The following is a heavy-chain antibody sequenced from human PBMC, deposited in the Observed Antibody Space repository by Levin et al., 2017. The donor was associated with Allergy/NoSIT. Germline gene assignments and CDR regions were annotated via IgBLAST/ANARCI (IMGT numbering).Heavy chain of an antibody. D-gene: IGHD3-9*01. CDR2: ISYDGSNK. CDR3: AGHYDILTGYYPPLDY. Sequence: PGGSLRLSCAASGFTFSSYAMHWVRQAPGKGLEWVAVISYDGSNKYYADSVKGRFTISRDNSKNTLYLQMNSLRAEDTAVYYCAGHYDILTGYYPPLDYWGQGTLVTVSS. CDR1: GFTFSSYA. V-gene: IGHV3-30-3*01. J-gene: IGHJ4*02.